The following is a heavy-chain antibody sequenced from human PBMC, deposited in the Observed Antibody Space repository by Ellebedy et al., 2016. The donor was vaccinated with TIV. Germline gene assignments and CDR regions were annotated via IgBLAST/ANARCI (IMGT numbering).Heavy chain of an antibody. D-gene: IGHD4-17*01. Sequence: PGGSLRLSCAASGISVSTNYISWVRQAPGKGLGWVSVSYLAGSTHYAESVKGRFATSRNKSENTLYLQMNSLRVEETAVYYCASHYPYADYPDRTEYWGQGILVTVSS. J-gene: IGHJ4*02. CDR3: ASHYPYADYPDRTEY. CDR2: SYLAGST. CDR1: GISVSTNY. V-gene: IGHV3-66*04.